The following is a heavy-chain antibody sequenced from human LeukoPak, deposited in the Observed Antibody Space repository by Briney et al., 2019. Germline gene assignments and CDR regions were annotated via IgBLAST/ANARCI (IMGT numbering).Heavy chain of an antibody. V-gene: IGHV4-34*01. J-gene: IGHJ5*02. D-gene: IGHD4-17*01. CDR1: GGSFSGYY. Sequence: PSETLSLTCAVYGGSFSGYYWSWIRQPPGKGLEWIGEINHSGSTNYNPSLKSRVTISVDTSKNQFSLKLNSVTAADTAVYYCARSCPSINYGDYVTWNWFDPWGQGTLVTVSS. CDR3: ARSCPSINYGDYVTWNWFDP. CDR2: INHSGST.